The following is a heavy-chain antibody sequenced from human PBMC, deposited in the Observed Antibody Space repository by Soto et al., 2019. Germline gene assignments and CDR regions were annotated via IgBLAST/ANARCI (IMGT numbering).Heavy chain of an antibody. V-gene: IGHV3-23*01. CDR3: AKDLGYGCNSEIDY. Sequence: QPGGSLRLSGSASGFTFSSYAMSCVRQAPGKGLEWVSAISGSGGSTYYADSVKGRFTISRDNSKNTLYLQMNSLRAEDTAVYYCAKDLGYGCNSEIDYLGQGTLLTVSS. D-gene: IGHD5-12*01. J-gene: IGHJ4*02. CDR1: GFTFSSYA. CDR2: ISGSGGST.